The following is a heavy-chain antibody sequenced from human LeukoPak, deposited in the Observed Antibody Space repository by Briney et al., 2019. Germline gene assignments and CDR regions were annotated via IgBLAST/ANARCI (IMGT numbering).Heavy chain of an antibody. CDR1: GFTFSSYV. Sequence: PGGSLRLSCAASGFTFSSYVMSWVRQAPGKGLEWVSAISGSGGSTYYADSVKGRFTISRDNSKNTLYLQMNSLRAEDTAVYYCVRREYCISTSCPTTFDYWGQGTLVTVSS. CDR3: VRREYCISTSCPTTFDY. D-gene: IGHD2-2*01. CDR2: ISGSGGST. J-gene: IGHJ4*02. V-gene: IGHV3-23*01.